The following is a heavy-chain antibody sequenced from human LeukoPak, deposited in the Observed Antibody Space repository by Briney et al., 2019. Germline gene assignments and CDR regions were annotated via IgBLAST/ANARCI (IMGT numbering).Heavy chain of an antibody. J-gene: IGHJ3*02. CDR1: GYTFTSYG. CDR3: ARKPYCSSSSCYEDAFDI. V-gene: IGHV1-18*01. Sequence: GASVKVSCKASGYTFTSYGISWVRQAPGQGLEWMGWISAYNGNTNYAQKLQGRVTMTRNTSISTAYMELSSLRSEDTAVYYCARKPYCSSSSCYEDAFDIWGQGTMVTVSS. D-gene: IGHD2-2*01. CDR2: ISAYNGNT.